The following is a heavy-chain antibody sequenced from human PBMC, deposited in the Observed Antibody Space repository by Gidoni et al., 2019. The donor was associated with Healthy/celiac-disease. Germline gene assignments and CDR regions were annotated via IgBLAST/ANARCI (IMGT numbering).Heavy chain of an antibody. D-gene: IGHD3-3*01. J-gene: IGHJ6*03. CDR3: ARGTIFGVVTYYYYYYMDV. V-gene: IGHV1-69*01. Sequence: QVQLVQSGAEVKKPGSSVKVSCKASGGTFSSYAISWVRQAPGQGLEWMGGIIPIFGTANYAQKFQGRVTITADESTSTAYMELSSLRSEDTAVYYCARGTIFGVVTYYYYYYMDVWGKGTTVTVSS. CDR2: IIPIFGTA. CDR1: GGTFSSYA.